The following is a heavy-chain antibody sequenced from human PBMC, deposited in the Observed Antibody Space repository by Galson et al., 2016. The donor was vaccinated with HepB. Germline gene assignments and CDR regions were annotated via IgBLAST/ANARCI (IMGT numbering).Heavy chain of an antibody. D-gene: IGHD6-6*01. Sequence: SETLSLTCTVPGVSISSYYWSWIRQPPGKGLEWIGYIYYTGSTNYNPSLKSRVTMSVDTSKNQFSLKLSSVTAADTAVYYCAREGSLSSSPDAFDIWGQGTMVTVSS. J-gene: IGHJ3*02. CDR2: IYYTGST. CDR3: AREGSLSSSPDAFDI. CDR1: GVSISSYY. V-gene: IGHV4-59*01.